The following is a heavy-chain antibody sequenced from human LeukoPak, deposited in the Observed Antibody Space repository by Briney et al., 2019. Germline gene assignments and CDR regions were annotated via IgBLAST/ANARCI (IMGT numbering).Heavy chain of an antibody. J-gene: IGHJ4*02. Sequence: GGTLRLSCAASGFIFSNSGMNWVRQAPGKGLEWVSTISGSGDSTYYADSVKGRFTISRDNSKNTLYLQMNSLRAEDTAVYYCAREAPWSGGYSDYWGQGTLVTVSS. D-gene: IGHD2-8*02. CDR3: AREAPWSGGYSDY. CDR1: GFIFSNSG. CDR2: ISGSGDST. V-gene: IGHV3-23*01.